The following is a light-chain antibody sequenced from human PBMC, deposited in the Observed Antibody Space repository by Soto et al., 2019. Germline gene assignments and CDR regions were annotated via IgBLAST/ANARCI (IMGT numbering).Light chain of an antibody. Sequence: EIVLTQSPGTLSLSPGEGATLSCRASQSVSSSYIAWYQHKPGPAPRLLIYGATSRATGIPDRFSGSGSGTDFTLTISRLEPEDFAVYYCQQYGSSPPWTFGQGTNVEIE. CDR2: GAT. CDR3: QQYGSSPPWT. J-gene: IGKJ1*01. CDR1: QSVSSSY. V-gene: IGKV3-20*01.